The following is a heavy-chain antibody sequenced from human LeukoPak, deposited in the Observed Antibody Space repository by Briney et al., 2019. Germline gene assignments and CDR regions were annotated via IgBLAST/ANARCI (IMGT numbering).Heavy chain of an antibody. Sequence: ASVKVSCKVSGYTLTELSMHWVRQAPGKGLEWMGGFDPEDGETIYAQKFQGRVTMTEDTSTDTAYMELSSLRSEDTAVSYCATARPVDYDILTGYSNPFDYWGQGTLITVSS. J-gene: IGHJ4*02. CDR1: GYTLTELS. CDR2: FDPEDGET. V-gene: IGHV1-24*01. CDR3: ATARPVDYDILTGYSNPFDY. D-gene: IGHD3-9*01.